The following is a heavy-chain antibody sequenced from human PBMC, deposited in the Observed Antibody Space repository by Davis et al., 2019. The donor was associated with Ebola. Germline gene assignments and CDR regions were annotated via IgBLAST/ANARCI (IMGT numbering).Heavy chain of an antibody. D-gene: IGHD2/OR15-2a*01. CDR1: GYTFTSYA. Sequence: ASVKVSCKASGYTFTSYAMHWVRQAPGQRLEWMGWINAGNGNTKYSQKFQGRVTITRDTSASTAYMELRSLRSDDTAVYYCARDLSRSGWFDPWGQGTLVTVSS. V-gene: IGHV1-3*01. CDR2: INAGNGNT. CDR3: ARDLSRSGWFDP. J-gene: IGHJ5*02.